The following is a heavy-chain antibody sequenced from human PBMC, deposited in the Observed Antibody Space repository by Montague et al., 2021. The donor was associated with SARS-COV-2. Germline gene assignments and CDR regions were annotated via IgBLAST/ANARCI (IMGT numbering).Heavy chain of an antibody. V-gene: IGHV4-59*11. CDR3: ARAVSVRRAVNWFDP. CDR2: IYYSGGI. CDR1: GGSMSDHY. D-gene: IGHD3-10*01. Sequence: SETLSLTCTVSGGSMSDHYWAWIRQPPGKGLEWLAYIYYSGGINSNASLKSRVTMSVDTLKNQFSLKLTSVTAADTAVYYCARAVSVRRAVNWFDPWGQGTLVTVSS. J-gene: IGHJ5*02.